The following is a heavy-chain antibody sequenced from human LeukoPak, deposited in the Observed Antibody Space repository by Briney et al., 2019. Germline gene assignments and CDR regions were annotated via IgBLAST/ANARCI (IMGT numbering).Heavy chain of an antibody. CDR1: GFTFSSYG. Sequence: GGSLRLSCAASGFTFSSYGIHWVRQAPGKGLEWVAFIRYDGSNKYYTDSVKGRFTISRDNSKNTLYLQMNSLRAEDTAVYYCARRNINDYWGQGTLVTVSS. D-gene: IGHD2/OR15-2a*01. V-gene: IGHV3-30*02. CDR3: ARRNINDY. CDR2: IRYDGSNK. J-gene: IGHJ4*02.